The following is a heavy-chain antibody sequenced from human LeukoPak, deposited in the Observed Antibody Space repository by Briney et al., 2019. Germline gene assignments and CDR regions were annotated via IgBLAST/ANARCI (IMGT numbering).Heavy chain of an antibody. V-gene: IGHV4-59*01. D-gene: IGHD2-21*02. CDR2: TYYSRST. J-gene: IGHJ3*02. Sequence: SETLSLTCTVSGGSISSYYWSWIRQPPGKGRKGSGYTYYSRSTNYNPSLKSRVTISVDTSKNQFSLKLSSVTAADTAVYYCARAEAYCGGDCYPDAFDIWGQGTMVTVSS. CDR1: GGSISSYY. CDR3: ARAEAYCGGDCYPDAFDI.